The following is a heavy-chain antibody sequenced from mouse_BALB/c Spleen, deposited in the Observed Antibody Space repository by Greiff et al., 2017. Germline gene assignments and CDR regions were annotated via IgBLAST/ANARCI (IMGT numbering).Heavy chain of an antibody. J-gene: IGHJ4*01. V-gene: IGHV2-6-4*01. CDR3: ATPLTTVVATDYAMDY. CDR1: GFSLTSYG. D-gene: IGHD1-1*01. Sequence: QVQLKESGPGLVAPSQSLSITCTVSGFSLTSYGVHWVRQPPGKGLEWLGMIWGGGSTDYNSALKSRLSISKDNSKSQVFLKMNSLQTDDTAMYYCATPLTTVVATDYAMDYWGQGTSVTVSS. CDR2: IWGGGST.